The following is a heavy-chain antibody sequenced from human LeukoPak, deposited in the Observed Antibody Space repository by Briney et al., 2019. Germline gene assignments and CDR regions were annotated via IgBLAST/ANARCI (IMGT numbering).Heavy chain of an antibody. J-gene: IGHJ4*02. Sequence: ASVKVSCKAAGYTFTSYYMHWVRQAPGQGLERMGIINPSGGSTSYAQKFQGRVTMTRDTSTSTVYMELSRLRSDDTAVYYCARRPIYYYGSGSYPPDYWGQGTLVTVSS. D-gene: IGHD3-10*01. V-gene: IGHV1-46*01. CDR3: ARRPIYYYGSGSYPPDY. CDR1: GYTFTSYY. CDR2: INPSGGST.